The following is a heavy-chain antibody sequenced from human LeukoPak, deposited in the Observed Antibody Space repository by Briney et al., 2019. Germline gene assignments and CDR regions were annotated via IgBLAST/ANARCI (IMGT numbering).Heavy chain of an antibody. V-gene: IGHV3-30*02. CDR2: IRYDGSNK. Sequence: GGSLRLSCAASGFTFSSYGMHWVRQAPGKGLEWVAFIRYDGSNKYYADSVKGRFTISRDNSKNTLYLQMNSLRAEDTAVYYCAKDHIAAAGTGKFDPWGQGTLVTVSS. CDR1: GFTFSSYG. D-gene: IGHD6-13*01. J-gene: IGHJ5*02. CDR3: AKDHIAAAGTGKFDP.